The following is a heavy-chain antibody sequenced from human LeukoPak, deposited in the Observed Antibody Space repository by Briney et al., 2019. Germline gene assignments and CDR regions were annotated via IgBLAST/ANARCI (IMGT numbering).Heavy chain of an antibody. CDR1: GYSFTNYW. J-gene: IGHJ4*02. Sequence: GEPLKISCMGSGYSFTNYWIGWVRQVPGSGLEWMGVIYPSDSDTRYSPSFQDQVTISADKSIDTAYLQWSSLKASDTAMYYCARQRDSGFDFDSWGQGTLVTVSS. CDR3: ARQRDSGFDFDS. D-gene: IGHD5-12*01. V-gene: IGHV5-51*01. CDR2: IYPSDSDT.